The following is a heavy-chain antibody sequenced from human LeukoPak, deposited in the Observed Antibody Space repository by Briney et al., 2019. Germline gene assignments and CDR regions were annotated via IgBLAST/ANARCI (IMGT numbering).Heavy chain of an antibody. V-gene: IGHV1-18*01. D-gene: IGHD6-19*01. CDR1: GYTFTSYG. J-gene: IGHJ4*02. Sequence: ASVKVSCKASGYTFTSYGISWVRQAPGQGLEWMGWISAYNGNTNYAQKLRGRVTMTTDTSTSTAYMELRSLRSDDTAVYHCARQKAVAGDIDYWGQGTLVTVSS. CDR2: ISAYNGNT. CDR3: ARQKAVAGDIDY.